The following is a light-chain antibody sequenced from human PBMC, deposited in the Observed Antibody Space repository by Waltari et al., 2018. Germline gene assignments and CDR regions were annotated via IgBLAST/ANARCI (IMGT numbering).Light chain of an antibody. CDR1: ESLLYTSNNQNF. V-gene: IGKV4-1*01. J-gene: IGKJ4*01. CDR2: WAS. Sequence: DIVMTQSPESLAVSLGERATITCRSSESLLYTSNNQNFLAWYQRKAGQPPKLLFYWASVRESGVPDRSSASGSGTDFILSISSLQAEDVAVYYCQQYYTSPLTFGGGTKVEIK. CDR3: QQYYTSPLT.